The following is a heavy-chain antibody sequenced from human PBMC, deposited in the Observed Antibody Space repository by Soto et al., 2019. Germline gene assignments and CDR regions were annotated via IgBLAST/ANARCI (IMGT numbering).Heavy chain of an antibody. J-gene: IGHJ4*02. CDR3: EKESRIGIAVAGVFDY. V-gene: IGHV3-23*01. CDR2: ISGSGGST. D-gene: IGHD6-19*01. Sequence: GGSLRLSCAASGFTFSTYAMSWVRQAPGKGLEWVSAISGSGGSTYYADSVKGRFTISRDNSKNTLYLQMNSLRAEDTAVYYCEKESRIGIAVAGVFDYWGQXTLVTVSS. CDR1: GFTFSTYA.